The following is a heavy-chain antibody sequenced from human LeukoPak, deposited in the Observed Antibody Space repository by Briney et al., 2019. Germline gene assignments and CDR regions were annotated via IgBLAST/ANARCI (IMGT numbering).Heavy chain of an antibody. CDR3: ARGRVGASSLDY. V-gene: IGHV4-34*01. D-gene: IGHD1-26*01. CDR2: INHSGST. Sequence: SETLSLTCAVYGGSFSGYYWSWIRQPPGKGLEWIGEINHSGSTNYNPSLKSRVTISVDTSKNQFSLKLSSVTAADTAVYYCARGRVGASSLDYWGQGTLVTVSS. CDR1: GGSFSGYY. J-gene: IGHJ4*02.